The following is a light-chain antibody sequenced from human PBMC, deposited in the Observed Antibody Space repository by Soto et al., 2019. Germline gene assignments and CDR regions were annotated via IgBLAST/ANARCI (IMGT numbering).Light chain of an antibody. CDR1: QSVSTCC. CDR3: QHYVSSPPLYF. CDR2: GAP. Sequence: EIVLTQSPGTLSLSPGERATLSCRASQSVSTCCLAWYQQKPGQAPRLLIYGAPNRATGIPDRFSGSGSGTDFTLTISRLEPEDFAVYYCQHYVSSPPLYFFGQGTKLEIK. J-gene: IGKJ2*01. V-gene: IGKV3-20*01.